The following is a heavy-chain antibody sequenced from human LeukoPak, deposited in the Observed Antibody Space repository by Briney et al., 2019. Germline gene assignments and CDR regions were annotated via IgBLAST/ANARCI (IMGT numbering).Heavy chain of an antibody. CDR1: GFTFSSYG. V-gene: IGHV3-30*18. CDR2: ISYDGSNK. D-gene: IGHD3-10*01. CDR3: AKVGDYYGHFFFDY. J-gene: IGHJ4*02. Sequence: GGSLRLSCAASGFTFSSYGMHWVRQAPGKGLEWVAVISYDGSNKYYADSVKGRFTISRDNSKNTLYLQMNSLRAEDTAVYYCAKVGDYYGHFFFDYWGQGTLVTVSS.